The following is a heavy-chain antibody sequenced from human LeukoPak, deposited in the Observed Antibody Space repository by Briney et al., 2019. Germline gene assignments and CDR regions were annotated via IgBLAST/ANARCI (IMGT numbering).Heavy chain of an antibody. CDR2: ISAYNGNT. CDR1: GYTFTSYG. Sequence: ASVKVSCKASGYTFTSYGISWVRQAPGQGLEWMGWISAYNGNTNYAQKLQGRVTMTTDTSTSTAYMELRSLRSDDTAVYYCARDVVVPAAILQGGGNWFDPWGQGTLVTVSS. D-gene: IGHD2-2*02. J-gene: IGHJ5*02. CDR3: ARDVVVPAAILQGGGNWFDP. V-gene: IGHV1-18*01.